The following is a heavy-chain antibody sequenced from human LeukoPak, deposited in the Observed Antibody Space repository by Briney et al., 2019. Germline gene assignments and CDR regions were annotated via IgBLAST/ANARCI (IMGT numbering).Heavy chain of an antibody. CDR3: ARHPDSSGYYIGY. D-gene: IGHD3-22*01. CDR2: ISHSGST. V-gene: IGHV4-38-2*01. Sequence: SETLSLTCAVSGHSISSGYYCGWIRQPPGKGLEWIGSISHSGSTFYSPSLKRRVTISVDTSKNKFYLKVSSVTVADTAVYYCARHPDSSGYYIGYWGQGTLVTVSS. J-gene: IGHJ4*02. CDR1: GHSISSGYY.